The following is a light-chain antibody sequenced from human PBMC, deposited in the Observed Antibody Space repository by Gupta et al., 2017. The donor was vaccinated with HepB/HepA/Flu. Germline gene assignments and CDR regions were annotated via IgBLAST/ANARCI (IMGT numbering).Light chain of an antibody. CDR1: QSISSW. J-gene: IGKJ4*01. Sequence: DIELTQSPSTLSPSVGDRVTITCRASQSISSWLFSYQQKPGKAPKILIQKASTVESGVPSRITGSGSTTEFTLTISSLQPDYFADYYWQHDSTSPLTFGGGTKVE. CDR3: QHDSTSPLT. V-gene: IGKV1-5*03. CDR2: KAS.